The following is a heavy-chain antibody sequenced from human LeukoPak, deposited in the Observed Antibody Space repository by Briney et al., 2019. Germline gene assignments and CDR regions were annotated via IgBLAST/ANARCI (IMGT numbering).Heavy chain of an antibody. CDR3: TRGIREGYFDY. D-gene: IGHD1-26*01. CDR1: GFTFGDYA. CDR2: IRSKAYGGTT. J-gene: IGHJ4*02. V-gene: IGHV3-49*03. Sequence: GGSLRLSCTASGFTFGDYAMSWFRQAPGKGLEWVSFIRSKAYGGTTEYAASVKGRFTISRDDSKSTAYLQMNSLKTEDTAVYYCTRGIREGYFDYWGQGTLVTVSS.